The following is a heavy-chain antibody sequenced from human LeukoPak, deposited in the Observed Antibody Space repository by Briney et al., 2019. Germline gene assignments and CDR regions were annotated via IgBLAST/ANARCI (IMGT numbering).Heavy chain of an antibody. J-gene: IGHJ4*02. Sequence: GGSLRLSCVASGFTFSSYSMNWVRQAPGKGLEWVSCISSSSSAMYYADSVKGRFTISRDNAKNSLFLQMNSLRAEDTAVYYCARDSFYYDSSGPQGWGQGTLVTVSS. CDR2: ISSSSSAM. V-gene: IGHV3-21*01. D-gene: IGHD3-22*01. CDR1: GFTFSSYS. CDR3: ARDSFYYDSSGPQG.